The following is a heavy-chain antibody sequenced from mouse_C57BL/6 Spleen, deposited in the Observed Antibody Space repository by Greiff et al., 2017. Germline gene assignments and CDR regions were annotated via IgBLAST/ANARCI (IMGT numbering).Heavy chain of an antibody. Sequence: VQLQQPGAELVRPGSSVKLSCKASGYTFTSYWMHWVKQRPIQGLEWIGNIDPSDSETHYNQKFKDKATLTVDKSSSTAYMQRSSLTSEDSAVYCCTRRGYDAMDYWGQGTSVTVSS. CDR2: IDPSDSET. V-gene: IGHV1-52*01. CDR3: TRRGYDAMDY. J-gene: IGHJ4*01. CDR1: GYTFTSYW.